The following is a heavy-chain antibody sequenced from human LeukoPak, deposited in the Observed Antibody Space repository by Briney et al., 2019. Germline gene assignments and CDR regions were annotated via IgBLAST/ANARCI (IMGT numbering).Heavy chain of an antibody. V-gene: IGHV4-59*08. Sequence: PSETLSLTCTVSGDSISGYYWSWIRQPPGKGLEWIGYIYSSGSTDYNPSLKSRVTISVDTSKNQFSLKLTSVTAADTAVYYCVRHNRSFHNPDYWGQGTLVTVSS. CDR2: IYSSGST. CDR3: VRHNRSFHNPDY. CDR1: GDSISGYY. J-gene: IGHJ4*02. D-gene: IGHD3-10*01.